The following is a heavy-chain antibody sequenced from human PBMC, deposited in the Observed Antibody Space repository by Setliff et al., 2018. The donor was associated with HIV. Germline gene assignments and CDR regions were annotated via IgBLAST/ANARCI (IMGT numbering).Heavy chain of an antibody. CDR3: ARVSSTYWYSIFLNYYYHMDV. J-gene: IGHJ6*03. D-gene: IGHD2-8*02. CDR1: GGSFSDNY. V-gene: IGHV4-34*01. Sequence: SETLSLTCAVYGGSFSDNYWSWIRQSPGKGMEWIGEINHSGRTKYSTSLRSRVSISVDTSKTQFSLKLSSVTAADTAVYYCARVSSTYWYSIFLNYYYHMDVWGKGTTFTFS. CDR2: INHSGRT.